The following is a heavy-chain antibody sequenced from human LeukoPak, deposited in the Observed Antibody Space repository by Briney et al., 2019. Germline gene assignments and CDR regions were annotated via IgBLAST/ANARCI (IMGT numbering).Heavy chain of an antibody. Sequence: SVKVSCKASGGTFSSYAISWVRQAPGQGLEWMGGIIPIFGTANYAQKFQGRVTITADESTSTAYMELRSLRSEDTAVYYCARASAYCTNGVCYNSEGPPFDYWGQGTLVTVSS. D-gene: IGHD2-8*01. J-gene: IGHJ4*02. V-gene: IGHV1-69*13. CDR2: IIPIFGTA. CDR3: ARASAYCTNGVCYNSEGPPFDY. CDR1: GGTFSSYA.